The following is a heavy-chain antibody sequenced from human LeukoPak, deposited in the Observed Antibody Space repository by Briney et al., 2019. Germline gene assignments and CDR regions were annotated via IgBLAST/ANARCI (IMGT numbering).Heavy chain of an antibody. CDR2: ISNSGGDT. V-gene: IGHV3-23*01. D-gene: IGHD3-10*01. CDR1: GFTFSNYA. J-gene: IGHJ3*02. CDR3: AKSRSYTVRDAFEI. Sequence: GGSLRLSCAASGFTFSNYAMSWVRQAPGRVLEWVLGISNSGGDTQYADSVKGRFTISRDNSKNTLYLQMNSLRAEDTAVYYCAKSRSYTVRDAFEIWGQGTKVTVSS.